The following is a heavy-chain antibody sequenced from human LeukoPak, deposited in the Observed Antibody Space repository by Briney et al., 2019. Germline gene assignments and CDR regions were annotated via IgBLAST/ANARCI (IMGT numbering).Heavy chain of an antibody. CDR1: GYTFTSYG. CDR2: ISAYNGNT. Sequence: ASVKVSCKASGYTFTSYGISWVRQAPGRGLELMGWISAYNGNTNYAQKLQGRVTMTTDTSTSTAYMELRSLRSDDTAVYYCARDLAEKTQDEYYYDSSGYPTYWGQGTLVTVSS. J-gene: IGHJ4*02. CDR3: ARDLAEKTQDEYYYDSSGYPTY. D-gene: IGHD3-22*01. V-gene: IGHV1-18*01.